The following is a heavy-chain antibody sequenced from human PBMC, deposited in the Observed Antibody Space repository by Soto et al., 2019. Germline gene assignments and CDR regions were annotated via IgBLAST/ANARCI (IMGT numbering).Heavy chain of an antibody. CDR3: AKTSVSNYNWFDP. CDR2: ISVDNGNT. J-gene: IGHJ5*02. V-gene: IGHV1-18*01. CDR1: GYTFTDYD. D-gene: IGHD4-4*01. Sequence: QGQLVQSGAEVKKPGASVKVSCKASGYTFTDYDISWVRQAPGQGLEWMGWISVDNGNTKYVESLQGRVTMTTDTSSSTAYLEVRSPRSDDAAVYYCAKTSVSNYNWFDPWGQGTLVAVSS.